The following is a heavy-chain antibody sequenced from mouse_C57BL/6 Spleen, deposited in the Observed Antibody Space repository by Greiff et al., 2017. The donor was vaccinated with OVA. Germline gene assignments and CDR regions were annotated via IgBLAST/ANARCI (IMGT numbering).Heavy chain of an antibody. CDR2: INPSNGGT. V-gene: IGHV1-53*01. CDR3: ARWGYYGSRAMDY. Sequence: QVHVKQPGTELVKPGASVKLSCKASGYTFTSYWMHWVKQRPGQGLEWIGNINPSNGGTNYNEKFKSKATLTVDKSSSTAYMQLSSLTSEDSAVYYCARWGYYGSRAMDYWGQGTSVTVSS. J-gene: IGHJ4*01. D-gene: IGHD1-1*01. CDR1: GYTFTSYW.